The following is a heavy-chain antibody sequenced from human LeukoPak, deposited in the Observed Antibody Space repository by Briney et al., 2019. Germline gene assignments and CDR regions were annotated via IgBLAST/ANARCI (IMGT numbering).Heavy chain of an antibody. J-gene: IGHJ4*02. CDR2: INPSGTFT. Sequence: GASVKVSCKASGYNFSIHWMHWVRQAPGQGLEWVGIINPSGTFTSYAQKLQGRVTVTRDMSTSTVYMELSNLRSEDTAVYYCARAIYTGIAVAGTEGLDYWGQGTLVTVSS. D-gene: IGHD6-19*01. CDR3: ARAIYTGIAVAGTEGLDY. V-gene: IGHV1-46*01. CDR1: GYNFSIHW.